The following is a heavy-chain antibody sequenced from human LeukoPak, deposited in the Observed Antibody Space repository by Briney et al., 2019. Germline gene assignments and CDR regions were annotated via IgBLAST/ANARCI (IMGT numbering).Heavy chain of an antibody. CDR1: GFTFSSYV. V-gene: IGHV3-30*04. D-gene: IGHD3-16*01. CDR2: ISYDGSNE. Sequence: QSGGSLRLSCAASGFTFSSYVMHWVRQAPGKGLEWVAIISYDGSNEYYADSVKGRFTISRDNSKNTLYLQMNSLRAADTAVYYCARVRWGGLYYFDYWGQGTLVTVSS. J-gene: IGHJ4*02. CDR3: ARVRWGGLYYFDY.